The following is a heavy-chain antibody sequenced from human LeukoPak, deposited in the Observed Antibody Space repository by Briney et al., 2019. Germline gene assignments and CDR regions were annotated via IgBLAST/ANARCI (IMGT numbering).Heavy chain of an antibody. Sequence: PGRSLRLSCAASGFTFSSYGMHWVRQAPGKGLEWVAVISYDGSNKYYADSVKGRFTISRDNSKNTLYQQMNSLRAEDTAVYYCAKDASYGPGSSQDYWGQGTLVTVSS. CDR1: GFTFSSYG. V-gene: IGHV3-30*18. J-gene: IGHJ4*02. CDR3: AKDASYGPGSSQDY. CDR2: ISYDGSNK. D-gene: IGHD3-10*01.